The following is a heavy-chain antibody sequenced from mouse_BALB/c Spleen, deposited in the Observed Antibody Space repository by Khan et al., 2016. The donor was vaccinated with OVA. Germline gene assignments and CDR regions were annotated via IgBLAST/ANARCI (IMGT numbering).Heavy chain of an antibody. CDR3: ARSYDSYYFDY. J-gene: IGHJ2*01. CDR2: IYPGISDT. D-gene: IGHD2-4*01. CDR1: GYSFTSYW. Sequence: VQLQQSGTVLARPGASVKMSCKASGYSFTSYWIYWVKQRPGQGLEWIGAIYPGISDTRYNQKFKGKAKLTAVTSASTAYMELSSLTNEDSAVYYCARSYDSYYFDYWGQGTTLTVSS. V-gene: IGHV1-5*01.